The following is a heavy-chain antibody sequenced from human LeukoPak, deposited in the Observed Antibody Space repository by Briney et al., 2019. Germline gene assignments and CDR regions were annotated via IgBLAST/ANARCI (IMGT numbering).Heavy chain of an antibody. J-gene: IGHJ4*02. CDR2: INPNSGGT. CDR1: GYTFTGYY. CDR3: ASDLGYCSSTSCYTPAGY. D-gene: IGHD2-2*02. Sequence: ASVKVSCKASGYTFTGYYMHWVRQAPGQGLEWMGWINPNSGGTNYAQKFQGRVTMTRDTSISTAYMELSRLRSDDTAVYYCASDLGYCSSTSCYTPAGYWGLGTLVTVSS. V-gene: IGHV1-2*02.